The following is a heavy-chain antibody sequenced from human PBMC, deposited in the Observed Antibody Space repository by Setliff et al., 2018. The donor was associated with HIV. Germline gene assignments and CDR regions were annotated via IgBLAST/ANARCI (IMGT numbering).Heavy chain of an antibody. V-gene: IGHV1-46*01. CDR2: INPTGGST. Sequence: SVKVSCKASGYTFTNHYMHWVRQAPGQGLEWMGVINPTGGSTRNTQKFQGRVAMTRDTSTSTVYMELSSLRSEDTAVYYCASAGAWQRNALDIWGQGTMVT. CDR1: GYTFTNHY. J-gene: IGHJ3*02. D-gene: IGHD5-12*01. CDR3: ASAGAWQRNALDI.